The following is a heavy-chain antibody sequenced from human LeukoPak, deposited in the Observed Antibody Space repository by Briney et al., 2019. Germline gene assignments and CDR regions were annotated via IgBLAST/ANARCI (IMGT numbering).Heavy chain of an antibody. CDR3: ARHSVRGVRGGYYYYMDV. Sequence: PSETLSLTCTVSGGSIRSSSYNWGWIRQPPGKGLEWIGEINHSGSTNYNPSLKSRVTISVDTSKNQSSLKLSSVTAADTAVYYCARHSVRGVRGGYYYYMDVWGKGTTVTISS. CDR1: GGSIRSSSYN. V-gene: IGHV4-39*01. CDR2: INHSGST. J-gene: IGHJ6*03. D-gene: IGHD3-10*02.